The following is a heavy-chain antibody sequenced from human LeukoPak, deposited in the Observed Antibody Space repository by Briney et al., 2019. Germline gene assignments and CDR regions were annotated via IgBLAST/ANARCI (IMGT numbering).Heavy chain of an antibody. CDR2: ISGSGGST. J-gene: IGHJ4*02. CDR1: GFTFSSYA. D-gene: IGHD6-13*01. V-gene: IGHV3-23*01. CDR3: ANLPGYRSSWYPFDF. Sequence: GGSLRLSCAASGFTFSSYAMSWVPQAPGKGREWVSDISGSGGSTYYADSVKGRFTISRDNSKNTLYLQMNSLRAEDTAVYYCANLPGYRSSWYPFDFWGQGTLVTVSS.